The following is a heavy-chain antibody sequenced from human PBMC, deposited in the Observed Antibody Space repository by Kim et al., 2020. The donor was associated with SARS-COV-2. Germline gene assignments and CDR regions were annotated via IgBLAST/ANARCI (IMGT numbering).Heavy chain of an antibody. J-gene: IGHJ4*02. CDR1: GGTFSSYA. V-gene: IGHV1-69*13. Sequence: SVKVSCKASGGTFSSYAISWVRQAPGQGLEWMGGIIPIFGTANYAQKFQGRVTITADESTSTAYMELSSLRSEDTAVYYCARGYYCSSTSCYGGYSGYDFGNFDYWGQGTLVTVSS. CDR3: ARGYYCSSTSCYGGYSGYDFGNFDY. CDR2: IIPIFGTA. D-gene: IGHD2-2*01.